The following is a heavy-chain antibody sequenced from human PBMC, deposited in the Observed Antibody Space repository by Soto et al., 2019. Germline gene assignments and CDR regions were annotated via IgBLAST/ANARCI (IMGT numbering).Heavy chain of an antibody. D-gene: IGHD3-10*01. CDR2: ISYDGNNK. V-gene: IGHV3-30-3*01. Sequence: PGGSLRLSCAASGFTYITYTMRWVRQAPGKGLEWVAVISYDGNNKFYADSVKGRFTISRDSTKQTLYLQMNSLRPDDTAMNYCAREGVSSTGYPGNKGTYFDYGARGALFTFS. J-gene: IGHJ4*02. CDR3: AREGVSSTGYPGNKGTYFDY. CDR1: GFTYITYT.